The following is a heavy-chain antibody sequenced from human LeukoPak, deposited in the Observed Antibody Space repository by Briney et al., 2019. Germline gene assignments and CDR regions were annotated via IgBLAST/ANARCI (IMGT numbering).Heavy chain of an antibody. V-gene: IGHV3-7*02. D-gene: IGHD3-16*01. CDR3: AVGGGY. Sequence: GGSLRLSCAASGFTFSSHWMSWVRQAPGKGLEWVANINQDGSEKYYVDSVKGRFTISRDNAKNSLYLQMNSLRAEDTAVYYCAVGGGYWGQGTLVTVSS. CDR2: INQDGSEK. CDR1: GFTFSSHW. J-gene: IGHJ4*02.